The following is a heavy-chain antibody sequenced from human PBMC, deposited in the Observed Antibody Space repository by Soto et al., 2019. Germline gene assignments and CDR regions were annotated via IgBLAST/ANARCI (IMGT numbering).Heavy chain of an antibody. CDR2: INQGGSEK. CDR3: VKDDGDYSFDY. V-gene: IGHV3-7*03. Sequence: EVQLVESGGGLVQPGGCLRLSCAASGFTFSNYWMSWVRQAPGKGLEWVAKINQGGSEKWSADSVKGRFTISRDNAKNSLYLQLNSLGAEDTAVYYCVKDDGDYSFDYWGQGPLLTVSS. D-gene: IGHD4-17*01. J-gene: IGHJ4*02. CDR1: GFTFSNYW.